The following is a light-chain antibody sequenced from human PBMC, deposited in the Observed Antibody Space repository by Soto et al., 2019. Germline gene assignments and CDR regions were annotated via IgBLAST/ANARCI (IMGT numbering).Light chain of an antibody. J-gene: IGKJ1*01. CDR3: QQYNNWPQT. CDR1: QSITSSY. CDR2: GAS. Sequence: EIVLTQSPGTLSLSPGERATLSCRASQSITSSYLAWYQQKPGQAPSLLIYGASRRATDIPDRFSGSGSGTDFTLTISRLEPEDFAVYYCQQYNNWPQTFGQGTKVEIK. V-gene: IGKV3-20*01.